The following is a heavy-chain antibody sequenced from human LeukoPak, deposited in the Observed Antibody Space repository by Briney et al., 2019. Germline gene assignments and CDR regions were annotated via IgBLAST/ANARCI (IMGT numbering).Heavy chain of an antibody. Sequence: GGSLRLSCAASGFTFSSYSMNWVRQAPGKGLEWVSSITSGSSYIYYADSVKGRFTLPRDNAKNSLYLQMNSLRADATGIYYCASSGSYYMGYWGQGALVTVSS. CDR2: ITSGSSYI. D-gene: IGHD1-26*01. CDR1: GFTFSSYS. J-gene: IGHJ4*02. V-gene: IGHV3-21*01. CDR3: ASSGSYYMGY.